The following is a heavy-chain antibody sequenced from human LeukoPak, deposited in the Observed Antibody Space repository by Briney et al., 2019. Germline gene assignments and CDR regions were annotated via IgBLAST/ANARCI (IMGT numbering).Heavy chain of an antibody. D-gene: IGHD6-19*01. CDR3: ARDSPKYSSGWYSLFDY. Sequence: GGSLRLSCAASGFTFSSYEMNWVRQAPGKGLEGVSYISSSGSTIYYADSVKGRFTISRDNAKNSLYLQMNSLRAEDRAVYYCARDSPKYSSGWYSLFDYWGQGTLVTVSS. V-gene: IGHV3-48*03. CDR1: GFTFSSYE. J-gene: IGHJ4*02. CDR2: ISSSGSTI.